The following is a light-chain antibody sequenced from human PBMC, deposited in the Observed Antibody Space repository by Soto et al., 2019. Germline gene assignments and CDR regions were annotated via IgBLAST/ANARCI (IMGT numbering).Light chain of an antibody. CDR2: GAS. V-gene: IGKV3-15*01. CDR1: QDVSSN. CDR3: QQYIRWPLT. J-gene: IGKJ4*01. Sequence: EMVVTQSPATLSVSPGERATLSCRASQDVSSNLAWYQQKPGQAPSLLIYGASTRTTGTPARFSGSGSGTEFTLTISSLQSEDYALYFCQQYIRWPLTFGGGTKVEI.